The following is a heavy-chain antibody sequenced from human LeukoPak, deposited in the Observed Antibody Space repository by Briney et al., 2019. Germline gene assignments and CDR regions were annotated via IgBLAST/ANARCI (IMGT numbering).Heavy chain of an antibody. J-gene: IGHJ4*02. CDR1: GFTFSNAW. V-gene: IGHV3-15*01. D-gene: IGHD3-16*02. Sequence: GGSLRLSCAASGFTFSNAWMTWVRQAPGKGLEWVGRLKSKADGGTTDYAAPVKGRFTISRDDSKNTLYLQMNSLKTEDTAVYYCATVDRTALKDRGQGSLVTVSS. CDR3: ATVDRTALKD. CDR2: LKSKADGGTT.